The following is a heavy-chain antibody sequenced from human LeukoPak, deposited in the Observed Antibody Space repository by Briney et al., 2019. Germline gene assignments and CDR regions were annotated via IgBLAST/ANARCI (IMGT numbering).Heavy chain of an antibody. CDR3: ARPYYYDSSGYAFDI. Sequence: PSETLSLICTVSGGSISSSSYYWGWIRQPPGKGLEWIGSIYYSGSTYYNPSLKSRVTISVDTSKNQFSLKLSSVTAADTAVYYCARPYYYDSSGYAFDIWGQGTMVTVSS. V-gene: IGHV4-39*01. D-gene: IGHD3-22*01. J-gene: IGHJ3*02. CDR2: IYYSGST. CDR1: GGSISSSSYY.